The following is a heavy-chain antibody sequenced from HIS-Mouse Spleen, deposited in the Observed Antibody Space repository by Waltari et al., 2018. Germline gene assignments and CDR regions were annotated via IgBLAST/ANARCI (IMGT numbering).Heavy chain of an antibody. CDR3: ARDGDPAGGNFDY. CDR1: GFTFSSYA. CDR2: ISYDGSNK. D-gene: IGHD3-16*01. V-gene: IGHV3-30-3*01. Sequence: QVQLVESGGGVVQPGRSLRLSCAASGFTFSSYAMHWVRRAPGKGLEWVAVISYDGSNKYYADSVKGRFTISRDNSKNTLYLQMNSLRAEDTAVYYCARDGDPAGGNFDYWGQGTLVTVSS. J-gene: IGHJ4*02.